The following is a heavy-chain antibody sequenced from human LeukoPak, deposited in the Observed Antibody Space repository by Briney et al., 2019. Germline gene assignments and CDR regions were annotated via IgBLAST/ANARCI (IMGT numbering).Heavy chain of an antibody. CDR3: ARMGKSIAALDY. V-gene: IGHV4-61*02. Sequence: KPSETLSLTCTVSGGSISSGSYYWSWIRQPAGKGLEWIGRIYTSGSTNYNPSLKSRVTISVNTSKNQFSLKLSSVTAADTAVYYCARMGKSIAALDYWGQGTLVTVSS. J-gene: IGHJ4*02. D-gene: IGHD6-6*01. CDR2: IYTSGST. CDR1: GGSISSGSYY.